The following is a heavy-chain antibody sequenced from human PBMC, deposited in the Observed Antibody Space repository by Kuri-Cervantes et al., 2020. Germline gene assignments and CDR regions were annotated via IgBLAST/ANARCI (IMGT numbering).Heavy chain of an antibody. CDR3: ARISIVGAIADY. J-gene: IGHJ4*02. Sequence: GSLRLSCTVSGGSISSYYWSWIRQPPGKGLEWIGYIYYSGSTNYNPSLKSRVTISVDTSKNQFSLKLSSVTAADTAVYYCARISIVGAIADYWGQGTLVTVSS. V-gene: IGHV4-59*08. CDR1: GGSISSYY. CDR2: IYYSGST. D-gene: IGHD1-26*01.